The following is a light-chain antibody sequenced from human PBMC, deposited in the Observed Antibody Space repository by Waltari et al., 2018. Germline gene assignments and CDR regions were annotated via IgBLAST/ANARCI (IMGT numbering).Light chain of an antibody. V-gene: IGKV3-11*01. CDR2: GAS. CDR3: QQRSNWPMYT. CDR1: QSVGTF. Sequence: EIVLTQSPATLSVSSGESATLPCRACQSVGTFLAWFQQKRGQAPRLLIYGASKRATCIPARFSGSGSGTDFSLTIRSLEPEDFAIYYCQQRSNWPMYTLGQGTKLEIK. J-gene: IGKJ2*01.